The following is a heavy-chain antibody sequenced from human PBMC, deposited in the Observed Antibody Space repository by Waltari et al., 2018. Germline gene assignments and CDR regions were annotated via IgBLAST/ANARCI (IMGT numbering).Heavy chain of an antibody. V-gene: IGHV1-69*01. CDR3: AKGGVSGWSSL. J-gene: IGHJ1*01. CDR2: TNPTFKTT. Sequence: QVQLVQSGAEVKKPGSSMKVSCKASGGTFSNYAISWVRQAPGQGLEWMGRTNPTFKTTKYAQKFQDRFTTTADESTKTAYMELSSLRSEDTAVYYCAKGGVSGWSSLWGQGTLVTVSS. CDR1: GGTFSNYA. D-gene: IGHD6-19*01.